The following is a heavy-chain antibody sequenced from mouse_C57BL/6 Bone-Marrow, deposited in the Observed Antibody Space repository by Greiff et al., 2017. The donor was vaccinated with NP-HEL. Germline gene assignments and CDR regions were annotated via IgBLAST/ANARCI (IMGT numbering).Heavy chain of an antibody. CDR2: ISDGGSYT. D-gene: IGHD2-3*01. V-gene: IGHV5-4*01. J-gene: IGHJ3*01. CDR3: ARDRWLLSWFAD. Sequence: DVHLVESGGGLVKPGGSLKLSCAASGFTFSSYAMSWVRQTPEKRLEWVATISDGGSYTYYPDNVKGRFTISRDNAKNNLYQQMSHLKSEDAAMYYCARDRWLLSWFADWGQGTLVTVSA. CDR1: GFTFSSYA.